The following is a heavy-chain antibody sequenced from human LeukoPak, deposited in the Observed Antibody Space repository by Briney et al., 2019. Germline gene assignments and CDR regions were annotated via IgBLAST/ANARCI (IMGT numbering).Heavy chain of an antibody. CDR2: IWYDGSNK. J-gene: IGHJ4*02. Sequence: PGGSLRLSCAASRFTFSSYGMHWVRQAPGKGLEWVAVIWYDGSNKYYADSVKSRFTISRDNSKNTLYLQMNSLRSEDTAVYYCAKEGGKTTYYDILTGYLGSWFDYWGQGTLVTVSS. V-gene: IGHV3-30*02. D-gene: IGHD3-9*01. CDR3: AKEGGKTTYYDILTGYLGSWFDY. CDR1: RFTFSSYG.